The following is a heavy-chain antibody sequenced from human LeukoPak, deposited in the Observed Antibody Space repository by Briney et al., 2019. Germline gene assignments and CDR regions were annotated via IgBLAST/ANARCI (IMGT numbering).Heavy chain of an antibody. D-gene: IGHD3-3*01. Sequence: PSETLSLTCTVSGGSISSGSYYWSWIRQPAGKGLEWIGRIYTSGSTNYNPSLKSRVTISVDTSKNQFSLKLSSVTAADTAVYYCASGRYGAYYDFWSGYLWGQGTLVTVSS. CDR2: IYTSGST. V-gene: IGHV4-61*02. CDR1: GGSISSGSYY. CDR3: ASGRYGAYYDFWSGYL. J-gene: IGHJ5*02.